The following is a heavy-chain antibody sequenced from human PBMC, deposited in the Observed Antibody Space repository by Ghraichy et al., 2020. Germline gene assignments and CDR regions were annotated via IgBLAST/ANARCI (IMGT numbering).Heavy chain of an antibody. D-gene: IGHD6-6*01. CDR3: AKMVSSSSYLYAFDI. J-gene: IGHJ3*02. V-gene: IGHV3-23*01. CDR1: GFTFSSYA. CDR2: ISGSGGST. Sequence: GESLKISCAASGFTFSSYAMSWVRQAPGKGLEWVSAISGSGGSTYYANSVKGRFTISRDNSKNTLYLQMNSLRAVDTAVYYCAKMVSSSSYLYAFDIWGQRTMVTVSS.